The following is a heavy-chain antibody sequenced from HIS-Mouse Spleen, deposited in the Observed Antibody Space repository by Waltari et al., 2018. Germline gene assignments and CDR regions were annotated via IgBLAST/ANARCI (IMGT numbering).Heavy chain of an antibody. D-gene: IGHD1-7*01. CDR3: LSVAIFSVANSYYFDY. Sequence: EVQLLESGGGLVQPGGSLRLSCAASGFTFSSYAMSWVRQAPGKGLEWVSASSGSGGSTYYADSVKGRFTISRDNSKNTLYLQMNSLRAEDTAVYYCLSVAIFSVANSYYFDYWGQGTLVTVSS. J-gene: IGHJ4*02. V-gene: IGHV3-23*01. CDR1: GFTFSSYA. CDR2: SSGSGGST.